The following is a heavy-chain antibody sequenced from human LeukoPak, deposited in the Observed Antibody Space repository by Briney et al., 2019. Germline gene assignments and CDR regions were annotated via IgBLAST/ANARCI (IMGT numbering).Heavy chain of an antibody. Sequence: GGSLRLSCAASTFTFGNYWMSWVRQAPGKGLEWVANIKEDGSEEYYVDSVKGRFTISRDDTKNSLYLQMNSLRAEDTAVYYCARDPAAWDYWGQGTLVTVSS. V-gene: IGHV3-7*01. CDR2: IKEDGSEE. D-gene: IGHD6-13*01. CDR3: ARDPAAWDY. CDR1: TFTFGNYW. J-gene: IGHJ4*02.